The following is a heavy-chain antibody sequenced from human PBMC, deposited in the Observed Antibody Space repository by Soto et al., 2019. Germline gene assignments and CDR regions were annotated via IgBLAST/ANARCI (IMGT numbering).Heavy chain of an antibody. D-gene: IGHD2-2*01. CDR2: ISSSSSTI. CDR1: GFTFSSYS. Sequence: GGSLRLSCAASGFTFSSYSMTWVRQAPGKGLEWVSYISSSSSTIYYADSVKGRFTISRDNAKNSLYLQMNSLRAEDTAVYYCSRDLWDLKYELNYFNYWGQGTLVTDSS. CDR3: SRDLWDLKYELNYFNY. V-gene: IGHV3-48*01. J-gene: IGHJ4*02.